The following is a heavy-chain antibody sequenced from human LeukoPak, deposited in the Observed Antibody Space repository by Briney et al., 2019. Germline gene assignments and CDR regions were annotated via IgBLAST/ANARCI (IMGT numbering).Heavy chain of an antibody. CDR1: GYSFTTYW. V-gene: IGHV5-10-1*01. J-gene: IGHJ3*02. D-gene: IGHD1-26*01. CDR3: ARRVAEEGSGSYYNPFDI. Sequence: GESLKISCKGSGYSFTTYWINWVRQMPGKGLEWMGRLDPSDSFTNYSPSFQGHVTIPADKSISTAYLQWSSLKASDTAMYYCARRVAEEGSGSYYNPFDIWGQGTMVTVSS. CDR2: LDPSDSFT.